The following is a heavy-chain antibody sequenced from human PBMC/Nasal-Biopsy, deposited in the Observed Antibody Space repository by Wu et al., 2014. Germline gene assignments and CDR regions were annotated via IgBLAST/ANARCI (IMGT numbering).Heavy chain of an antibody. Sequence: LRLSCAASGFPFNEYGMHWVRQAPGKGLEWVAVISSDGVTKFYGDSVKGRFTISRDNPTNTLYLQMNSLTADDTAIYYCAKDTSSTTAGFCEYWGQGTLVTVSS. CDR3: AKDTSSTTAGFCEY. V-gene: IGHV3-30*18. D-gene: IGHD1-1*01. CDR2: ISSDGVTK. J-gene: IGHJ4*02. CDR1: GFPFNEYG.